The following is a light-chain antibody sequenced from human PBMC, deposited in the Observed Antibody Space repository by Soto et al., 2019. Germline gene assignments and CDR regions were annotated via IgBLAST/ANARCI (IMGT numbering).Light chain of an antibody. Sequence: EIVMTQSAATLSVSPGERATLSCRASQSVSSNLAWYQQKPGQAPRLLIYGASSRATGIPDRFSGSGSGTDFTLTISRLEPEDFAVYYCQHFGGTTFTFGQGTRLEIK. CDR3: QHFGGTTFT. V-gene: IGKV3-20*01. CDR1: QSVSSN. J-gene: IGKJ5*01. CDR2: GAS.